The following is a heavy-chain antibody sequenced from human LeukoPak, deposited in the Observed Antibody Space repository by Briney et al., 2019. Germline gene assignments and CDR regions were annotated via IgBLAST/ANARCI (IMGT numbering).Heavy chain of an antibody. V-gene: IGHV3-20*04. D-gene: IGHD3-10*01. J-gene: IGHJ4*02. CDR1: GFTFDDYG. Sequence: GGSLRLSCAASGFTFDDYGMSWVRQAPGKGLEWVSGINWNGGSTGYADSVKGRFTISRDNAKNSLYLQMNSLRAEDTALYYCAKDITMVRGANFDYWGQGTLVTVSS. CDR2: INWNGGST. CDR3: AKDITMVRGANFDY.